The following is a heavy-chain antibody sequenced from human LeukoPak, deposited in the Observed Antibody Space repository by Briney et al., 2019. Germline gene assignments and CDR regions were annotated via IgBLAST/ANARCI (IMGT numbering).Heavy chain of an antibody. J-gene: IGHJ4*02. CDR1: GYTFTGYY. Sequence: ASVKVSCKASGYTFTGYYMHWVRQAPGQGLEWMGRINPNSGGTNYAQAFQGRVTMTRDTSIATAYLEVSSLRSDDTAVYYCARGEYSSSWDHYYFDYWGQGTLVTVSS. D-gene: IGHD6-13*01. CDR3: ARGEYSSSWDHYYFDY. CDR2: INPNSGGT. V-gene: IGHV1-2*06.